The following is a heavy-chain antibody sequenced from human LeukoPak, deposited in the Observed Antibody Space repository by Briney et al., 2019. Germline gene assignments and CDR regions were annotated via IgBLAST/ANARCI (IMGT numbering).Heavy chain of an antibody. V-gene: IGHV3-7*03. D-gene: IGHD6-13*01. Sequence: GGSLRLSCRTSGFTFTTYWMSWVRQAPGKGLEWVANIKHDGSEKYYVDSVKGRFTISRDDAKNSLYLQMNSLRAEDTAVYYCARARDSSWDYWGQGTLVTVSS. J-gene: IGHJ4*02. CDR2: IKHDGSEK. CDR3: ARARDSSWDY. CDR1: GFTFTTYW.